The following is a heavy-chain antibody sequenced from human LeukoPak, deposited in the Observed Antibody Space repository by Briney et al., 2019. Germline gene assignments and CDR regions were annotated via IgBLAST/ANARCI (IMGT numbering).Heavy chain of an antibody. CDR1: GFTMRNHW. CDR3: VRGESGIQENSFDI. D-gene: IGHD2/OR15-2a*01. CDR2: IKQDGSEI. J-gene: IGHJ3*02. Sequence: QPGGSLRLSCAASGFTMRNHWMSWVRQAPGKGLEWVADIKQDGSEIHYVDSVKGRFTISRDNAKNSLYLQMNSLRVEDTAVYSSVRGESGIQENSFDIWGQGTLVTVPS. V-gene: IGHV3-7*03.